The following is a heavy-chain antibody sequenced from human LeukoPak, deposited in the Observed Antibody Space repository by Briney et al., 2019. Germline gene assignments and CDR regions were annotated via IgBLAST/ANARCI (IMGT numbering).Heavy chain of an antibody. D-gene: IGHD1-1*01. CDR2: INSKSGDT. CDR1: GYTFTGNY. J-gene: IGHJ5*02. CDR3: ARSQHNTFDP. V-gene: IGHV1-2*02. Sequence: GASVKVSCKTSGYTFTGNYMHWVRQAPGQGLEWMGWINSKSGDTKYAQKFQGRVTVTRDTSSSTSYLELSRLRSDDTPIYYCARSQHNTFDPWGRGTLVTVSS.